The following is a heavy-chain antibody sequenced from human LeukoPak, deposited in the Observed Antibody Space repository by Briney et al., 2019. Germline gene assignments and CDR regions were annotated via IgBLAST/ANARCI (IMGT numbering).Heavy chain of an antibody. D-gene: IGHD6-13*01. J-gene: IGHJ4*02. Sequence: GATVKISCKASGYTFTDYYMHGVQQAPGKGLEWMGRVDPEDGETIYAEKFQGRVTITADTSTDTAYMELSSLRSEDTAVYYCATDRYSSSWYYWGQGTLVTVSS. CDR1: GYTFTDYY. CDR3: ATDRYSSSWYY. CDR2: VDPEDGET. V-gene: IGHV1-69-2*01.